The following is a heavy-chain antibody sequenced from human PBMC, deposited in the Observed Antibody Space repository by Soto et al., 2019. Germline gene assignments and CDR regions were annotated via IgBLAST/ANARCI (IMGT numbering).Heavy chain of an antibody. V-gene: IGHV4-61*01. J-gene: IGHJ4*02. CDR3: ATIAGIAARPIDY. CDR2: IYYSGST. D-gene: IGHD6-6*01. CDR1: GGSVSSGSYY. Sequence: SETLSLTCTVSGGSVSSGSYYWSWIRQPPGKGLEWIGYIYYSGSTNYNPSLKSRVTISVDTSKNQFSLKLSSVTAADTAVYYCATIAGIAARPIDYWGQGTLVTVSS.